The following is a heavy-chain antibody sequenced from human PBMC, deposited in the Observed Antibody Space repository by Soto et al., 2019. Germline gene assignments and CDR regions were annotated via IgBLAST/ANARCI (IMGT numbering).Heavy chain of an antibody. D-gene: IGHD3-22*01. CDR1: GFSFSYTW. CDR2: IKSKTDGGTT. Sequence: XVSLRLSCAASGFSFSYTWMSWVRQAPGKGLEWVGRIKSKTDGGTTDYAAPVKGRITISRDDSTLFLEMNSLKTEDTAVYYCTTGVGYYDPYGMDVWGQGTTVTVSS. V-gene: IGHV3-15*01. CDR3: TTGVGYYDPYGMDV. J-gene: IGHJ6*02.